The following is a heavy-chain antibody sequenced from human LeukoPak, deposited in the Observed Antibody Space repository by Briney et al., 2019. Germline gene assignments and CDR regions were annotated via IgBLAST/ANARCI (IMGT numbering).Heavy chain of an antibody. D-gene: IGHD6-13*01. CDR3: AKYSSTWDEDC. Sequence: GGSLRLSAAASGFTFSTYAMTWVRQAPGKGLEWVSTINNSGAGTYHADSVKGRVTISRDNSKNTLYLQMNSLRAEDTAVYYCAKYSSTWDEDCWGQGTLVTVSS. CDR2: INNSGAGT. V-gene: IGHV3-23*01. J-gene: IGHJ4*02. CDR1: GFTFSTYA.